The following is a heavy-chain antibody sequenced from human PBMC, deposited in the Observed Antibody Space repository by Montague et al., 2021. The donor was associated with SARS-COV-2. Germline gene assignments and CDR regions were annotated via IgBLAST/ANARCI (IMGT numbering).Heavy chain of an antibody. CDR2: IYWDDDK. CDR1: GFSLRTSRVG. D-gene: IGHD2-21*02. V-gene: IGHV2-5*02. Sequence: PALVKPTQTVTLTCTFSGFSLRTSRVGVGWIRQPPGKALGWLSLIYWDDDKRYSPSLRTRLTTTKDTSKNQVVLTLTNMDPMDTATYFCVHGGHYVTVIRGASSGTDKFYFDFWGQGILVTVSS. CDR3: VHGGHYVTVIRGASSGTDKFYFDF. J-gene: IGHJ4*02.